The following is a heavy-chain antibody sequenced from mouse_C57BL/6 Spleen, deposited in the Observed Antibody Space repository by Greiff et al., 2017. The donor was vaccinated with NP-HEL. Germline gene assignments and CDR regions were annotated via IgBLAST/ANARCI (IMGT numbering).Heavy chain of an antibody. J-gene: IGHJ1*03. D-gene: IGHD1-1*01. Sequence: QLQESGPELVKPGASVKISCKASGYSFTDYNMNWVKQSNGKSLEWIGVINPNYGTTSYNQKFKGKATLTVDQSSSTAYMQLNSLTSEDSAVYYCARPYYYGSSPHWYFDVWGTGTTVTVSS. CDR2: INPNYGTT. V-gene: IGHV1-39*01. CDR3: ARPYYYGSSPHWYFDV. CDR1: GYSFTDYN.